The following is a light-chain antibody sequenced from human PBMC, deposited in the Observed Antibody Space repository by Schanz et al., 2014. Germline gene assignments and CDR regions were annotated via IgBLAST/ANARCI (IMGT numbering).Light chain of an antibody. CDR1: SSDIGGRAY. V-gene: IGLV2-14*01. J-gene: IGLJ3*02. Sequence: QSALTQPASVSGSPGQSITISCTGTSSDIGGRAYVSWYQQRPGKAPQLILYDVNSRPSGVSNRFSGSKSGNTASLTVSGLQAEDEADYYCSSYAGSNKEVFGGGTKVTVL. CDR2: DVN. CDR3: SSYAGSNKEV.